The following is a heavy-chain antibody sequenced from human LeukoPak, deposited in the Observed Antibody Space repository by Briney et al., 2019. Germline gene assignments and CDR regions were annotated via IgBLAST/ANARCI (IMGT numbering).Heavy chain of an antibody. CDR2: INHSGST. D-gene: IGHD3-10*01. J-gene: IGHJ6*03. CDR3: ARGRSMVRGVIKIYYYYYMDV. V-gene: IGHV4-34*01. Sequence: PSETLSLTCAVYGGSFSGYYWSWIRQPPGKGLEWIGEINHSGSTNYNPSLKSRVTISVDTSKNQFSLKLSSVTAADTAVYYCARGRSMVRGVIKIYYYYYMDVWGKGTTVTISS. CDR1: GGSFSGYY.